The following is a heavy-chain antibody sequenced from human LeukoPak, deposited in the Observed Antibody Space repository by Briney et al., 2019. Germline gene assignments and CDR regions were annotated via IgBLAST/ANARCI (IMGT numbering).Heavy chain of an antibody. Sequence: PGRSLSLSCAASGITFSTYAMHWVRQAPGKGLEWVAVISYDGSNEYYADSVQDRFTISRDNAKNTLYLQMNSLRAEDTAVYYCARRDNYDYWGQGTLVTVSS. J-gene: IGHJ4*02. D-gene: IGHD2-15*01. CDR3: ARRDNYDY. CDR1: GITFSTYA. CDR2: ISYDGSNE. V-gene: IGHV3-30-3*01.